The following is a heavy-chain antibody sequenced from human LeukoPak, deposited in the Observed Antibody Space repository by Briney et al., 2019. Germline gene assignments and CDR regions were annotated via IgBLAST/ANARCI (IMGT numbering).Heavy chain of an antibody. V-gene: IGHV3-21*01. CDR1: GFPYSCYS. J-gene: IGHJ6*02. CDR2: LSSSSSYI. D-gene: IGHD5-12*01. Sequence: GGPLRLSCAASGFPYSCYSMNWVRQSPGKRVEGVSSLSSSSSYIFYADSVKGSLTISRHNAKNTLSLHINRLTGEDTAVYYCAIDLSSGYDPDHYYYYGMDVWGQGSTVTVSS. CDR3: AIDLSSGYDPDHYYYYGMDV.